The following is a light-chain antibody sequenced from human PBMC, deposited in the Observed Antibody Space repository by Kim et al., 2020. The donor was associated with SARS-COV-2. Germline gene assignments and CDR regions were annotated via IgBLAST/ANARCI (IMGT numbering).Light chain of an antibody. CDR2: DVS. V-gene: IGLV2-14*03. J-gene: IGLJ2*01. Sequence: GQSVTISCTGTSSDVGGYIFVSWYQLQPGKAPKLIIYDVSHRPSGVSNRFSGSKSGNRAFLTIFGLQAEDEADYYCTSYTGTSTLVFGGGTQLTVL. CDR1: SSDVGGYIF. CDR3: TSYTGTSTLV.